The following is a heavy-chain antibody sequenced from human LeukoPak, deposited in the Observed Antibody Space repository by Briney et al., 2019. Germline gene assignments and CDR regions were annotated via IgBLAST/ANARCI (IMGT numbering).Heavy chain of an antibody. CDR1: GFTFSSYS. Sequence: GGSLRLSCAASGFTFSSYSMNWVRQAPGKGLEWVSSISSSSSYIYYADSVKGRFTISRDNAKNSLYLQMNSLRAEDTAVYCCASAAAAGSPFDYWGQGTLVTVSS. V-gene: IGHV3-21*01. CDR2: ISSSSSYI. CDR3: ASAAAAGSPFDY. J-gene: IGHJ4*02. D-gene: IGHD6-13*01.